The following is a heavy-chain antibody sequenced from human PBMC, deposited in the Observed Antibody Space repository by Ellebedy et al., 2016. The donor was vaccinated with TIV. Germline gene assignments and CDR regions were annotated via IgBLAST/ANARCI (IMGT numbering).Heavy chain of an antibody. V-gene: IGHV3-48*01. D-gene: IGHD6-6*01. J-gene: IGHJ4*02. CDR1: GFTFSSYS. CDR2: ISSSSSTI. CDR3: AKAGAARLLDDFDY. Sequence: GESLKISCAASGFTFSSYSMNWVRQAPGKGLEWVSYISSSSSTIYYADSVKGRFTISRDNSKNTLYLQMNSLRAEDTAVYYCAKAGAARLLDDFDYWGQGTLVTVSS.